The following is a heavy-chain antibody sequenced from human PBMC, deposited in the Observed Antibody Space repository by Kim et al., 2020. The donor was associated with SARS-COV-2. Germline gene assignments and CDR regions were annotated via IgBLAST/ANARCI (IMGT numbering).Heavy chain of an antibody. CDR1: GFTFRNHF. D-gene: IGHD3-10*01. V-gene: IGHV3-74*01. CDR3: ARGGVPDHYFYGMAV. Sequence: GGSLRLSCEASGFTFRNHFMHWVRQAPGKGLEWVSRIHDDGISANYADSVKGRFTTSRDNAKNTLYLQMDSLGADDTALYFCARGGVPDHYFYGMAVWGLGTMVTVS. J-gene: IGHJ6*02. CDR2: IHDDGISA.